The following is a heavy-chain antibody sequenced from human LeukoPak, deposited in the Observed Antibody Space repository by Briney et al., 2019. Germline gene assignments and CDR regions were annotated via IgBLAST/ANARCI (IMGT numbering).Heavy chain of an antibody. CDR2: IYYSGST. D-gene: IGHD3-22*01. J-gene: IGHJ4*02. CDR3: ARATYYYDSSGYHPQAPDY. CDR1: GGSISSYY. V-gene: IGHV4-59*01. Sequence: PSETLSLTCTVSGGSISSYYWSWIRQPPGEGLEWIGYIYYSGSTNYNPSLKSRVTISVDTSKNQFSLKLSSVTAADTAVYYCARATYYYDSSGYHPQAPDYWGQGTLVTVSS.